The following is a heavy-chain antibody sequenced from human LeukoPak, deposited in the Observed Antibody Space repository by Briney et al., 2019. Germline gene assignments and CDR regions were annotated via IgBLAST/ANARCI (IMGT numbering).Heavy chain of an antibody. Sequence: PGGSLRLSCAASGFTFSSYGMHWVRQAPGKGLEWVAVIWYDGSNKYYADSVKGRFTISRDNSKNTLYLQMNSLRAEDTAVYYCARDPDSYYYYMDVWGKGTTVTVS. CDR3: ARDPDSYYYYMDV. CDR2: IWYDGSNK. CDR1: GFTFSSYG. J-gene: IGHJ6*03. V-gene: IGHV3-33*01.